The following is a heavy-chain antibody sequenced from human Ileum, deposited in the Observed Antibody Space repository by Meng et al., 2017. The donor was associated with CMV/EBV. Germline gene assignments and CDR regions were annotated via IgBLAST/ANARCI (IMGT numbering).Heavy chain of an antibody. CDR2: VTAYNGDS. D-gene: IGHD3-16*01. J-gene: IGHJ3*02. Sequence: QLVQSGAEVKKPGASVKVSCRASGYRFNGYGISWVRQAPGQGLEWMGWVTAYNGDSIYAQKFQGRVTMTTDTSTDTAYMELRSLRSDDTAVYYCARERTAAYTYGLDAFDIWGQGTMVTVSS. CDR1: GYRFNGYG. CDR3: ARERTAAYTYGLDAFDI. V-gene: IGHV1-18*01.